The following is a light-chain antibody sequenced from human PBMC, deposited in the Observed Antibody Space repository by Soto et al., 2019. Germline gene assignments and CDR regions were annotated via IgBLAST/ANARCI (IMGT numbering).Light chain of an antibody. J-gene: IGKJ1*01. CDR2: KAS. CDR1: QSISTW. V-gene: IGKV1-5*03. Sequence: DIQMTQSPSTLSASVGDRVTITCRASQSISTWLAWYQQKPGKTPKLLIYKASSLESWVPSEFSGSGSGTEFTLTISSLQPDDFATYCCQQYSTYPWTFGQGTKVEI. CDR3: QQYSTYPWT.